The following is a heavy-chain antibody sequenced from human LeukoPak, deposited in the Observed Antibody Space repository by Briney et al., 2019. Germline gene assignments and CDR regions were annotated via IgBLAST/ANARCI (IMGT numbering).Heavy chain of an antibody. V-gene: IGHV3-66*02. D-gene: IGHD2-2*01. Sequence: GESLKISCAASGFTVSSNYMSWVRQAPGKGLEWVSVIYSGGSTYYADSVKGRFTISRDNSKNTLYLQMNSLRAEDTAAYYCARGEHIVVVPAAIPLDYWGQGTLVTVSS. CDR2: IYSGGST. CDR1: GFTVSSNY. J-gene: IGHJ4*02. CDR3: ARGEHIVVVPAAIPLDY.